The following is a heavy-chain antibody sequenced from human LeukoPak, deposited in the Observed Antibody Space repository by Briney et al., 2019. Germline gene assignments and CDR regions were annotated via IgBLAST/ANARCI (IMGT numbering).Heavy chain of an antibody. D-gene: IGHD1-26*01. CDR2: IYYSGST. CDR1: GGSISSSSYD. Sequence: SETLSLTCTVSGGSISSSSYDWGWIRQPPGKGLEWIGSIYYSGSTYYNPSLKSRVTISVDTSKNQFSLKLSSVTAADTAVYYCARRRNVGYFDYWGQGTLVTVSS. V-gene: IGHV4-39*01. CDR3: ARRRNVGYFDY. J-gene: IGHJ4*02.